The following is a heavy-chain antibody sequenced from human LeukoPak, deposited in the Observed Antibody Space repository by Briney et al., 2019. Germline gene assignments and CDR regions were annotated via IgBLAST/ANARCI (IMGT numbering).Heavy chain of an antibody. J-gene: IGHJ5*02. V-gene: IGHV4-59*01. CDR2: IYYSGST. D-gene: IGHD2-2*01. CDR3: ARRNVVVPAAVFDP. CDR1: GGSISSYY. Sequence: SETLSLTXTVSGGSISSYYWSWIRQPPGKGLEWIGYIYYSGSTNYNPSLKSRGTISVDTSKNQFSLKLSSVTAADTAVYYCARRNVVVPAAVFDPWGQGTLVTVSS.